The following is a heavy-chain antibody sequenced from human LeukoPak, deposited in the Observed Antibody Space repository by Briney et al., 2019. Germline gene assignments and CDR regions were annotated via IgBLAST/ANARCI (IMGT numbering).Heavy chain of an antibody. CDR1: GFTFRSYA. CDR3: ARLFEGNSSGWYGAFDI. J-gene: IGHJ3*02. CDR2: VSDSGDAT. Sequence: GGSLRLSCAASGFTFRSYAMSWVRQPPGKGLEWVSAVSDSGDATRYADSVMGRFTVSRDNSNDTLYLQMNSLRAEDTAVYYCARLFEGNSSGWYGAFDIWGQGTMVTVSS. D-gene: IGHD6-19*01. V-gene: IGHV3-23*01.